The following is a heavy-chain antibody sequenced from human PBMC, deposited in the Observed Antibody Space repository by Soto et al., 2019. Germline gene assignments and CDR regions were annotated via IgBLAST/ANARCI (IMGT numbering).Heavy chain of an antibody. Sequence: LGSSLETSCHGSGYIFSNCWIGWVRQMPGKGLGWMGISYPGDPDTRYSPSFQGQVTVSADRSISTGYLQWSGLQASDPAMYYCARVANIFDFDNWGHGTLVTVSS. CDR1: GYIFSNCW. CDR3: ARVANIFDFDN. V-gene: IGHV5-51*01. CDR2: SYPGDPDT. J-gene: IGHJ4*01. D-gene: IGHD3-3*02.